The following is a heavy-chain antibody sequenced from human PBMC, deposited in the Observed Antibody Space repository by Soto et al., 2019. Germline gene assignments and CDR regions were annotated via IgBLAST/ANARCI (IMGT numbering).Heavy chain of an antibody. CDR1: GGTFSSYA. D-gene: IGHD3-3*01. V-gene: IGHV1-69*06. CDR2: IIPIFGTA. Sequence: QVQLVQSGAEVKKPGSSVKVSCKASGGTFSSYAISWVRQAPGQGLEWMGGIIPIFGTANYAQKFQGRVTITADKSTSTAYMELSSLRSEDTAVYYCARGTIFGVVIMTYYGMDVWGQGTTITVSS. J-gene: IGHJ6*02. CDR3: ARGTIFGVVIMTYYGMDV.